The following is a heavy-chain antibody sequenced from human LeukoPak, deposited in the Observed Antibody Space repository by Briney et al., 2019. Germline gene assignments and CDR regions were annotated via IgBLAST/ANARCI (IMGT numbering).Heavy chain of an antibody. V-gene: IGHV3-15*01. CDR3: TTQLLYEHNFDY. Sequence: PGGSLRLSCTASGFTFSNARMSWVRQAPGKGLEWVGRIKSKTDGGTTDYAAPVKGRFTISRDDSENTLYLQMNSLTAEDTAVYYCTTQLLYEHNFDYWGQGTLVTVSS. D-gene: IGHD2-2*02. CDR1: GFTFSNAR. J-gene: IGHJ4*02. CDR2: IKSKTDGGTT.